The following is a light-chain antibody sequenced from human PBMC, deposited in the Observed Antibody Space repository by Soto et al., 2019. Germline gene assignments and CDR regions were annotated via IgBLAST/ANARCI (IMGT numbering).Light chain of an antibody. CDR3: SSNAGSNAYV. CDR1: SSDVGGYNY. J-gene: IGLJ1*01. V-gene: IGLV2-8*01. Sequence: QSALTQPPSASGSPGQSVTISCTGTSSDVGGYNYVSWYQQHPGKAPKLMMYEVSKRPSGVPDRFSGSKSGNTASLTVSGLQAEDEADYYCSSNAGSNAYVFGTGTKLTVL. CDR2: EVS.